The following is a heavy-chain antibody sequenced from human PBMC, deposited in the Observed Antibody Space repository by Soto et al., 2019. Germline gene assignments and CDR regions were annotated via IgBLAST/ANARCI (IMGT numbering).Heavy chain of an antibody. CDR2: IIPIFGTA. Sequence: QVQLVQSGAEVKKPGSSVKVSCKASGGTFSSYAISWVRQAPGQGLEWMGGIIPIFGTANYAQKFQGRVTITADESTSTAYMELSSLRSEDTAVYYCATRGDSSGWSGGWFDPWGQGTLVTVSS. CDR1: GGTFSSYA. CDR3: ATRGDSSGWSGGWFDP. V-gene: IGHV1-69*01. J-gene: IGHJ5*02. D-gene: IGHD6-19*01.